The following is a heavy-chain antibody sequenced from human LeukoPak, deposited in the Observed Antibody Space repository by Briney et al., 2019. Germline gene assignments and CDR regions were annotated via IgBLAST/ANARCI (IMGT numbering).Heavy chain of an antibody. J-gene: IGHJ4*02. V-gene: IGHV4-34*01. Sequence: SETLSLTCAVYGGSFSGYYWSWIRQPPGKGLEWIGEINHSGSTNYNPSLKSRVTISVDTSKNQLSLKLSSVTAADTAVYYCARGVAAAGRAFDYWGQGTLVTVSS. CDR2: INHSGST. CDR3: ARGVAAAGRAFDY. D-gene: IGHD6-13*01. CDR1: GGSFSGYY.